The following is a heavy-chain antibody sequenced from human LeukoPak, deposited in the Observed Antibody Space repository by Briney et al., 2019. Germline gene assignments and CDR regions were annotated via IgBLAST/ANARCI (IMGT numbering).Heavy chain of an antibody. Sequence: ASVKVSCKASGYTFTSYGISWVRQAPGQGLEWMGWISAYNGNTNYAQKLQGRVTMTTDTSTSTAYMELSRLRSDDTAVYYCAREGTIVGATSHYYYYMDVWGKGTTVTVPS. D-gene: IGHD1-26*01. CDR3: AREGTIVGATSHYYYYMDV. CDR2: ISAYNGNT. CDR1: GYTFTSYG. V-gene: IGHV1-18*01. J-gene: IGHJ6*03.